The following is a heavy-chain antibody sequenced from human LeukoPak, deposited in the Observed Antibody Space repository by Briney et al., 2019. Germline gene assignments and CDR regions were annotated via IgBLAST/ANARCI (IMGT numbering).Heavy chain of an antibody. CDR1: GFTFTISA. Sequence: SVKVSCKASGFTFTISAVQWVRQARGQRLEWIGWIVVGSGNTNYAQKFQERVTITRDMSTSTAYMELRSLRSEDTAVYYCAAVPGVARYDILTGYYRKSDDYYGMDVWGQGTTVTVSS. J-gene: IGHJ6*02. D-gene: IGHD3-9*01. CDR3: AAVPGVARYDILTGYYRKSDDYYGMDV. V-gene: IGHV1-58*01. CDR2: IVVGSGNT.